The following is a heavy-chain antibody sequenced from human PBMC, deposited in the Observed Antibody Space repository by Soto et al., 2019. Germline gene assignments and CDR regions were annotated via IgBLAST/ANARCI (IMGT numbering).Heavy chain of an antibody. D-gene: IGHD3-10*01. CDR3: ARHGRKALLRDWFDP. Sequence: PGGSLRLSCAASGFTFSDYYMSWIRQAPGKGLEWIGSIYYRGSTYYNPSLKSRVTISVDTSKNQFSLKLSSVTAADTAVYYCARHGRKALLRDWFDPWGQGTLVTVSS. CDR2: IYYRGST. V-gene: IGHV4-39*01. CDR1: GFTFSDYY. J-gene: IGHJ5*02.